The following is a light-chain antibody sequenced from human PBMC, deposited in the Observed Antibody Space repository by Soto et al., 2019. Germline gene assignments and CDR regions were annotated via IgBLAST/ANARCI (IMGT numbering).Light chain of an antibody. V-gene: IGLV2-11*01. CDR3: CSYAGSV. CDR1: SIDLGGYNY. Sequence: QSALTQPRSVSGSPGQSVTISCTGTSIDLGGYNYVSWYQQHPGKAPKIMIYDVSKRPSGVPDRFSGSKSGNTASLTISGLQAEDGADYYCCSYAGSVFGGGTQLTVL. CDR2: DVS. J-gene: IGLJ2*01.